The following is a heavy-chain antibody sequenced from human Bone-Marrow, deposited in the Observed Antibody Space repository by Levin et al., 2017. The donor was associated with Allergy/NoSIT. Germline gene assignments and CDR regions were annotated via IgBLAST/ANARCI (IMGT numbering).Heavy chain of an antibody. CDR2: ISAYNGNT. V-gene: IGHV1-18*01. CDR3: ARDDPLLVGATEVKGIGWFDP. D-gene: IGHD1-26*01. Sequence: ASVKVSCKASGYTFTSYGISWVRQAPGQGLEWMGWISAYNGNTNYAQKLQGRVTMTTDTSTSTAYMELRSLRSDDTAVYYCARDDPLLVGATEVKGIGWFDPWGQGTLVTVSS. J-gene: IGHJ5*02. CDR1: GYTFTSYG.